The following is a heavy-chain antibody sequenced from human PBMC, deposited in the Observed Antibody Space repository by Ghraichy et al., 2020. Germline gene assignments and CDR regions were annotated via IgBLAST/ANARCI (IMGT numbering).Heavy chain of an antibody. CDR2: TYYRSKWYN. V-gene: IGHV6-1*01. Sequence: SDISGDSVSSNSAAWNWIRQSPSGGLEWLGRTYYRSKWYNEYAVSVRGRLTINPDTSKNQFSLQLNSLTPGDTALYYCARTTNIFDYWGQGTLVTVSS. CDR3: ARTTNIFDY. D-gene: IGHD2/OR15-2a*01. CDR1: GDSVSSNSAA. J-gene: IGHJ4*02.